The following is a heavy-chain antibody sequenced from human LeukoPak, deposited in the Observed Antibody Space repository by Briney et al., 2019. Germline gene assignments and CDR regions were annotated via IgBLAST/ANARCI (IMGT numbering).Heavy chain of an antibody. V-gene: IGHV4-31*03. Sequence: SQTLSLTCTVSGGSISSGGYYWSWIRQHPGKGLEWIGYIYYSGSTYYNPSLKSRVTISVDTSKNQFSLKLSSVTAADTAVYYCARDRKHSYGPALFDYWGQGTLVTVSS. D-gene: IGHD5-18*01. CDR2: IYYSGST. CDR3: ARDRKHSYGPALFDY. CDR1: GGSISSGGYY. J-gene: IGHJ4*02.